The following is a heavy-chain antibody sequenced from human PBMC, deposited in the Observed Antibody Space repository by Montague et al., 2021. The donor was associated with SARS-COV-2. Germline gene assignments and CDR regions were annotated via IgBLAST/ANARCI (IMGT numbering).Heavy chain of an antibody. CDR1: DGYFSSGVYE. V-gene: IGHV4-39*01. CDR3: ARHTRSGVIGNYFDP. CDR2: ASYSGST. D-gene: IGHD2-21*01. J-gene: IGHJ4*02. Sequence: SETLSLTCTVSDGYFSSGVYEWWGWIRQPPGKGLQWIGSASYSGSTTYNPSLKNRVTVSVDTSGSQFYLRLHSVTATDTAVYYCARHTRSGVIGNYFDPWGQGTLVTVSS.